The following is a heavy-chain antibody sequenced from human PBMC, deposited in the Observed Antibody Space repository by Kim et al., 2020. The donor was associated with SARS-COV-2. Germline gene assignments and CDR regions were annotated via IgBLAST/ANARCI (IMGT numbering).Heavy chain of an antibody. V-gene: IGHV1-3*01. CDR1: GYTFTSYA. Sequence: ASVKVSCKASGYTFTSYAMHWVRQAPGQRLEWMGWINAGNGNTKYSQKFQGRVTITRDTSASTAYMELSSLRSDDTAVYYCARDRTRLKRDDAFDIWGQGTMVTVSS. CDR3: ARDRTRLKRDDAFDI. J-gene: IGHJ3*02. CDR2: INAGNGNT. D-gene: IGHD1-1*01.